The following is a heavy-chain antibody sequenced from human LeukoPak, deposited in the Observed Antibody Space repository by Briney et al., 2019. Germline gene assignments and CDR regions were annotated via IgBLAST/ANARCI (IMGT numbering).Heavy chain of an antibody. Sequence: PSETLSLTCSVSGDSISNTNYYWGWIRQPPGKGLEWIGYIYKSGRTNYNPSLKSRVSVSVDTSKNQFSLKLSSVTPADTAVYYCARVAQEGYNLWGQGTLVTVSS. CDR1: GDSISNTNYY. CDR3: ARVAQEGYNL. J-gene: IGHJ4*02. D-gene: IGHD5-24*01. V-gene: IGHV4-61*05. CDR2: IYKSGRT.